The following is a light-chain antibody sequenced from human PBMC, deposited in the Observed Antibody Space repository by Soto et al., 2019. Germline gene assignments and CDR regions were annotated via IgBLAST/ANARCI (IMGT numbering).Light chain of an antibody. J-gene: IGLJ2*01. CDR2: RNN. V-gene: IGLV1-47*01. CDR1: SSNIGSNF. Sequence: QPVLTQPTSASGTPGQRVTISCSGSSSNIGSNFIYWYQQLPGTAPKLLIDRNNQRPSGVPDRFSGSKSGTSASLAISGLRSEDEGDYHCAAWDDSLSGVVFGGGTQLTVL. CDR3: AAWDDSLSGVV.